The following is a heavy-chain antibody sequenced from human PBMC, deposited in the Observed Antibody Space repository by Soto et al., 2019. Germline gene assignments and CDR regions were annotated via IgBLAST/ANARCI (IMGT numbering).Heavy chain of an antibody. CDR3: ARIESGDYYYYYGMDV. CDR2: ISAYNGNT. V-gene: IGHV1-18*01. CDR1: GYTFTSYG. J-gene: IGHJ6*02. Sequence: ASVKVSCKASGYTFTSYGISWVRQAPGQGLEWMGWISAYNGNTNYAQKLQGRVTMTTDTSTSTAYMEPRSLRSDDTAVYYCARIESGDYYYYYGMDVWGQGTTVTVSS.